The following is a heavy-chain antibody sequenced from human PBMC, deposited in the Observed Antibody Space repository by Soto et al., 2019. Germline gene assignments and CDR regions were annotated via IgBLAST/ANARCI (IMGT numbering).Heavy chain of an antibody. J-gene: IGHJ4*02. CDR2: IYYSGST. Sequence: SETQCLTCTVSGGSIRGYYLSWIRQPPGKGLEWIGYIYYSGSTNYNPSLKSRVTISVDTSKNQFSLKLSSVTAADTAVYYCARRYGGNLDYWGQGTLVPSPQ. CDR1: GGSIRGYY. V-gene: IGHV4-59*08. D-gene: IGHD1-26*01. CDR3: ARRYGGNLDY.